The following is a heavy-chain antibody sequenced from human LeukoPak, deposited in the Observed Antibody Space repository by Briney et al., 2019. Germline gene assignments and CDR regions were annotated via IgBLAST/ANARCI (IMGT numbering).Heavy chain of an antibody. V-gene: IGHV1-18*04. CDR2: ISAYNGNT. CDR3: ARTLGYCSYTSCHTTLDY. Sequence: ASLKVSCKASGYTFTSYSMTWVRQAPGQGLEWMGWISAYNGNTNYAQNLQDRVTMTTDTSTPTAYMELRSLRSDDTAVYYCARTLGYCSYTSCHTTLDYWGQGTLVTVYS. CDR1: GYTFTSYS. J-gene: IGHJ4*02. D-gene: IGHD2-2*01.